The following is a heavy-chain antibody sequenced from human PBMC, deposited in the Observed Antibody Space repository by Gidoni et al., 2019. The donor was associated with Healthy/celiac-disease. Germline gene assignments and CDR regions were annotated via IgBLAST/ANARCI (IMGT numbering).Heavy chain of an antibody. CDR3: ARFAVATCFYYYGMDV. CDR2: IIPIFGTA. D-gene: IGHD5-12*01. Sequence: QVQLVQSGAEAKNPGSSVKVSCKASAGTCSSYASSWVRQAPGQGLEWMGGIIPIFGTANYPQKFQGRVTITADESTSTAYMELSSLRSEDAAVYYCARFAVATCFYYYGMDVWGQGTTVTVSS. J-gene: IGHJ6*02. V-gene: IGHV1-69*01. CDR1: AGTCSSYA.